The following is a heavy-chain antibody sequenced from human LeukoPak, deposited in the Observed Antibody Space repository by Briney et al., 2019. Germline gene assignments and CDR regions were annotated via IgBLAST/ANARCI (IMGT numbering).Heavy chain of an antibody. CDR3: ARGSEPRVAAAVNYFDY. V-gene: IGHV4-59*01. Sequence: TSETLSLTCTVSGGSISSYYWSWIRQPPGKGLEWIGYIYYSGTTNYNPSLKSRVTISVDTSKNQFSLKLTSVTAADTAVYYCARGSEPRVAAAVNYFDYWGQGTLVTVSS. J-gene: IGHJ4*02. CDR1: GGSISSYY. CDR2: IYYSGTT. D-gene: IGHD6-13*01.